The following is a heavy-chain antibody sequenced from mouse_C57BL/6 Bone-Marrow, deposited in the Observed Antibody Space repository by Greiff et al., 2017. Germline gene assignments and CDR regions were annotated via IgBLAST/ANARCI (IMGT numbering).Heavy chain of an antibody. CDR1: GYTFTSYW. V-gene: IGHV1-53*01. CDR3: ARPLSYEYDDRVAY. D-gene: IGHD2-4*01. CDR2: INPSNGGT. Sequence: VQLQQPGTELVKPGASVKLSCKASGYTFTSYWMHWVKQRPGQGLEWIGNINPSNGGTNYNEKFKSKATLTVDKSSSTAYMQLSSLTSEDSAVSYCARPLSYEYDDRVAYRGEGSLVTVSA. J-gene: IGHJ3*01.